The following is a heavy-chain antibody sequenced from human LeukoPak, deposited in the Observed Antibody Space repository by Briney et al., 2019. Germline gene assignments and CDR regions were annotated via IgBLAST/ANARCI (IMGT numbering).Heavy chain of an antibody. CDR1: GYTFTSYG. CDR2: ISAYNGNT. Sequence: ASVKVSCKASGYTFTSYGISWVRQAPGQGLEWMGWISAYNGNTNYAQKLQGRVTITADESTSTAYMELSSLRSEDTAVYYCARDDSRYCSGGSCYHPAGWGQGTLVTVSS. V-gene: IGHV1-18*01. D-gene: IGHD2-15*01. J-gene: IGHJ4*02. CDR3: ARDDSRYCSGGSCYHPAG.